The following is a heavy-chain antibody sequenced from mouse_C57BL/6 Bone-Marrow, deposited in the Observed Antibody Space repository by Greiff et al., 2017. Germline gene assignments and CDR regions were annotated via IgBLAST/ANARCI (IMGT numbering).Heavy chain of an antibody. V-gene: IGHV1-55*01. Sequence: QVQLQQPGAELVKPGASVKMSCKASGYTFTSYWITWVKQRPGQGLEWIGDIYPTSGRTNYNEKFKSKAILTVDTSSNTAYMQLSSLTSEDSAVFYCARSGPLVRSLYFWGQGTTLTVSS. D-gene: IGHD2-14*01. J-gene: IGHJ2*01. CDR1: GYTFTSYW. CDR2: IYPTSGRT. CDR3: ARSGPLVRSLYF.